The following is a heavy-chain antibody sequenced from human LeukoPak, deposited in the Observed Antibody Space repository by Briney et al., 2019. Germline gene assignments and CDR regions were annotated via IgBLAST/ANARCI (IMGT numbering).Heavy chain of an antibody. D-gene: IGHD3-22*01. V-gene: IGHV4-4*02. Sequence: SGTLSLTCAVSGGSISSSNWWSWVRQPPGKGLEWIGEIYHSGSTNYNPSLKSRVTISVDKSKNQFSLKLSSVTAADTAVYYCARDALYDSSGYYWGLDYWGQGTLVTVSS. CDR2: IYHSGST. CDR3: ARDALYDSSGYYWGLDY. J-gene: IGHJ4*02. CDR1: GGSISSSNW.